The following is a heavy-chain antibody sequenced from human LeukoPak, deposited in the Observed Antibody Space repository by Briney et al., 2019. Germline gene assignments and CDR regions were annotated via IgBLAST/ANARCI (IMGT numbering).Heavy chain of an antibody. Sequence: GGSLRLSCAASGFTFSSYAMSWVRQAPGKGLGWVSAISGSGGSTYYADSVKGRFTISRDNSKNTLYLQMNSLRAEDTAVYYCAKGLRIFGVVIADYFDYWGQGTLVTVSS. CDR3: AKGLRIFGVVIADYFDY. D-gene: IGHD3-3*01. CDR2: ISGSGGST. V-gene: IGHV3-23*01. J-gene: IGHJ4*02. CDR1: GFTFSSYA.